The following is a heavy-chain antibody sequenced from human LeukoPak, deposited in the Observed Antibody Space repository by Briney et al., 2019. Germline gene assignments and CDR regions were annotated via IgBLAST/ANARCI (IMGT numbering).Heavy chain of an antibody. CDR2: ITSSSSYI. D-gene: IGHD6-13*01. CDR3: ARAGYSSSWFFGGHYYYMDV. CDR1: GFTFSTSS. Sequence: GGSLRLSCAASGFTFSTSSMNWVRQAPGKGLEWVSSITSSSSYIYYADSVKGRFTISRDNAKNSLYLQMNSLRAEDTAVYYCARAGYSSSWFFGGHYYYMDVWGKGTTVTISS. J-gene: IGHJ6*03. V-gene: IGHV3-21*01.